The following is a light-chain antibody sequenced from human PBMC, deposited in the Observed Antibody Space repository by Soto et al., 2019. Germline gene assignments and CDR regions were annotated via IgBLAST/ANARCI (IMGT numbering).Light chain of an antibody. CDR3: QQSYSTPFMYT. V-gene: IGKV3-15*01. CDR2: GAS. CDR1: QSVSSN. Sequence: EIVMTQSPATLSVSPGERATLSCRASQSVSSNLAWYQQKPGQAPRLLIYGASTRATGIPARFSGSGSGTEFTLTISSLQSEDFATYYCQQSYSTPFMYTFGQGTKLEIK. J-gene: IGKJ2*01.